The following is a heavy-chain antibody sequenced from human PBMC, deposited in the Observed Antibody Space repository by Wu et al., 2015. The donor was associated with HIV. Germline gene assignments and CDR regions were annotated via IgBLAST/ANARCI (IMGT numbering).Heavy chain of an antibody. CDR1: GYTFTGHY. J-gene: IGHJ6*03. CDR3: ARGPFRGRLQITWGEIRPLLYLDV. Sequence: QVLLVQSGTEVQRPGASVKVSCKTSGYTFTGHYIHWVRQAPGQGLEWMGWINPHSGDTYPAQNFQGRVIMTRDTSISTAYMELSGLRSEDTATYFCARGPFRGRLQITWGEIRPLLYLDVXGNGTWSPSP. CDR2: INPHSGDT. D-gene: IGHD5-24*01. V-gene: IGHV1-2*02.